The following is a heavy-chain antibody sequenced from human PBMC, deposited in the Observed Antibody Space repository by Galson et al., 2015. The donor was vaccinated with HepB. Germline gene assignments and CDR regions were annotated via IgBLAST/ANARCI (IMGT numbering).Heavy chain of an antibody. D-gene: IGHD2-2*01. Sequence: SLRLSCAASVSTFSSYAMSWVRQAPGKGLEWVSAISGSGRTTYYADSVKGRFTISRDNSKNTLYLQMNSLRAEDTAVYYCAKDTSPYCSSTSCYEGYLLHWGQGTLVTVSS. CDR3: AKDTSPYCSSTSCYEGYLLH. CDR2: ISGSGRTT. J-gene: IGHJ1*01. CDR1: VSTFSSYA. V-gene: IGHV3-23*01.